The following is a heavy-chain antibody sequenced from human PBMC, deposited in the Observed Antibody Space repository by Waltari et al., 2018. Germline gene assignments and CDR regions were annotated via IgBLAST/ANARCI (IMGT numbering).Heavy chain of an antibody. Sequence: QVQLVQSGAEVKKPGASVKVSCKASGYTFTGYSMHWVRQSPGQGLEWMGWINPNSGGTNYAQKFQGRVTMTRDTSISTAYMELSRLRSDDTAVYYCARDRDFGVVYYFDYWGQGTLVTVSS. J-gene: IGHJ4*02. CDR1: GYTFTGYS. V-gene: IGHV1-2*02. CDR2: INPNSGGT. CDR3: ARDRDFGVVYYFDY. D-gene: IGHD3-3*01.